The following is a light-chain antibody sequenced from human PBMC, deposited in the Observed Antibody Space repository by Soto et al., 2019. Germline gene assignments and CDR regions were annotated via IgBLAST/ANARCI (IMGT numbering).Light chain of an antibody. CDR3: QHCSSWPLT. V-gene: IGKV3-11*01. CDR2: DTS. CDR1: QSVSSY. Sequence: EIVLSQSPATLSLSPGELATVSCRASQSVSSYLAWYQQKPGQAPRLLISDTSNRATGIPARFSGSGSGTDVTLTISSLEPEYFAVYYCQHCSSWPLTFGGGTKVEIK. J-gene: IGKJ4*02.